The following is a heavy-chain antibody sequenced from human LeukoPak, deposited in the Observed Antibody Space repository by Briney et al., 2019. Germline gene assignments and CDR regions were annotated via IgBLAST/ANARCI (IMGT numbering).Heavy chain of an antibody. Sequence: PSETLSLTCTVSGGSVSSGSYYWSWIRQPPGKGLEWIGYIYYSGSTNYNPSLKSRVTISVDTSKNQFSLKLSSVTAADTAVYYCARGWVSSSWYQQPKDLWFDPWGQGTLVTVSS. CDR2: IYYSGST. CDR3: ARGWVSSSWYQQPKDLWFDP. CDR1: GGSVSSGSYY. D-gene: IGHD6-13*01. J-gene: IGHJ5*02. V-gene: IGHV4-61*01.